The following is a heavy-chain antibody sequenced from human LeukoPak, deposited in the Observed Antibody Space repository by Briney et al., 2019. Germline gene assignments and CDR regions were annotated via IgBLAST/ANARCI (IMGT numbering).Heavy chain of an antibody. CDR2: IYYSGST. CDR3: ASIAVAGTWGFDY. Sequence: PSETLSLTCTVSGGSISSYYWSCIRQPPGKGLEWIGYIYYSGSTNYNPSLKSRVTISVDTSKNQFSLKLSSVTAADTAVYYCASIAVAGTWGFDYWGQGTPVTVSS. V-gene: IGHV4-59*01. D-gene: IGHD6-19*01. CDR1: GGSISSYY. J-gene: IGHJ4*02.